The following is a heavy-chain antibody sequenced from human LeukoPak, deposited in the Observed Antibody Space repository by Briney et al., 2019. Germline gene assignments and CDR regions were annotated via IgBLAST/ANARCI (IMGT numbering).Heavy chain of an antibody. J-gene: IGHJ4*02. V-gene: IGHV1-69*05. D-gene: IGHD6-19*01. CDR2: IIPIFGTA. CDR1: GGTFSSYA. Sequence: SVEVSCKASGGTFSSYAISWVRQAPGQGLQWMGGIIPIFGTANYAQKFQGRVTITTVESTSTAYMELSSLRSEDTAVYYCAILAVAGPIDYWGQGTLVTVSS. CDR3: AILAVAGPIDY.